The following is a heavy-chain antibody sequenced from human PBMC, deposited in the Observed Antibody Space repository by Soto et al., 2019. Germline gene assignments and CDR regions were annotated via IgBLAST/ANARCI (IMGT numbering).Heavy chain of an antibody. V-gene: IGHV4-4*02. CDR3: ARRWGEGRVDY. CDR2: IYHSGNT. Sequence: PSETLSLTCAVSGGSIISSNWLSWVRQPPGKGLEWIGEIYHSGNTNYNPSLKSRVTMAVDKSRNQFSLKLSSVTAADTAVYYCARRWGEGRVDYWGQGTLVTVSS. D-gene: IGHD3-10*01. J-gene: IGHJ4*02. CDR1: GGSIISSNW.